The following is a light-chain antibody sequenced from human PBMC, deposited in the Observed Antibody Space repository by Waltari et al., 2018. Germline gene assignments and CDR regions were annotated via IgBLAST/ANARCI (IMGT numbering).Light chain of an antibody. CDR1: QSIGKY. Sequence: EIVLTQSPGTLSLSPGERATLFCRASQSIGKYLVWYQQKPGQAPRLLIYGASTRATGIPGRFSGGGSGTDFSLSITRLEPEDCAVYYCQHYVRLPATFGQGTTVEI. CDR2: GAS. V-gene: IGKV3-20*01. J-gene: IGKJ1*01. CDR3: QHYVRLPAT.